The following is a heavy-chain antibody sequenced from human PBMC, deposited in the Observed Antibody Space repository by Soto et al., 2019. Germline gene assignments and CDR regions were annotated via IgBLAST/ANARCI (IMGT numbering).Heavy chain of an antibody. J-gene: IGHJ5*02. V-gene: IGHV1-69*13. CDR1: GGTFLIYV. CDR2: IIPIFGTA. CDR3: ARNVEMATRTWFDP. Sequence: RASVKVSCKASGGTFLIYVISWLRQAPGQGLDWRGGIIPIFGTANYAKKFQGRVTITADESTSTAYMELSSLRSEDTAVYYCARNVEMATRTWFDPWGQGTLVTVSS. D-gene: IGHD5-12*01.